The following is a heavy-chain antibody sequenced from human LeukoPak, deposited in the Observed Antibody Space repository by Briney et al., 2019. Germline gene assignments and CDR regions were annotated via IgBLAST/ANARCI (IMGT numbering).Heavy chain of an antibody. CDR1: GFTFSDSA. CDR2: IRSQANTYAT. D-gene: IGHD3-3*01. CDR3: ARSHNDFGDDY. V-gene: IGHV3-73*01. Sequence: GGSLRLSCAASGFTFSDSAVHWVRQASGKGLEWVGRIRSQANTYATAYAASVKGRFTISRDDSKNTAYLQMNSLKTEDTAVYYCARSHNDFGDDYWGQGSLVTVSS. J-gene: IGHJ4*02.